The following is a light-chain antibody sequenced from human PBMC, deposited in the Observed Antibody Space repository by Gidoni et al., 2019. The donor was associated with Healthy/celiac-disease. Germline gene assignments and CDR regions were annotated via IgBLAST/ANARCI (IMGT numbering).Light chain of an antibody. Sequence: ETVLTQAPGTLSLSPGERATLSCRASQSVSSSYLAWYQQKPGQAPRLLIYGASSRATGIPDRFSGSGSGTDFTLTISRLEPEDFAVYYCQQYETFGQGTKLELK. J-gene: IGKJ2*01. V-gene: IGKV3-20*01. CDR1: QSVSSSY. CDR2: GAS. CDR3: QQYET.